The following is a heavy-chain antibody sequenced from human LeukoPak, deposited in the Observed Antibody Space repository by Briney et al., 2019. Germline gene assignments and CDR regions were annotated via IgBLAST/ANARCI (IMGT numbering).Heavy chain of an antibody. J-gene: IGHJ4*02. D-gene: IGHD3-10*01. V-gene: IGHV3-7*04. Sequence: GGSLRLSCAASGFTFSNYWMNWVRQAPGKGLEWVANIKEDGSRKYYVDSVKGRFTISRDNAEKSLYLLMNSLRAEDTAVYYCARDGSVDYSGSGRSLPTDWGQGTLVLVSS. CDR3: ARDGSVDYSGSGRSLPTD. CDR2: IKEDGSRK. CDR1: GFTFSNYW.